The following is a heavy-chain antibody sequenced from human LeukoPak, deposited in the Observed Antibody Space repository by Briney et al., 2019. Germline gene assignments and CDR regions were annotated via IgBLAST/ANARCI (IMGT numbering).Heavy chain of an antibody. J-gene: IGHJ4*02. V-gene: IGHV3-30*03. D-gene: IGHD6-19*01. CDR1: GFTFSSYG. Sequence: GGSLRLSCSASGFTFSSYGMHWVRQAPGKGLEWVAVISYDGSNKYYADSVKGRFTISRDNSKNTLYLQMNSLRAEDTAVYYCARDAAVAGLFDYWGQGTLVTVSS. CDR3: ARDAAVAGLFDY. CDR2: ISYDGSNK.